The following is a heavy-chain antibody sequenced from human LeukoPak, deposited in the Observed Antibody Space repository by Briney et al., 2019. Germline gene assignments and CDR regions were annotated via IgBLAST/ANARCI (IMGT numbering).Heavy chain of an antibody. CDR3: ARDLVVFEYPIDVFGN. Sequence: ASVKVSCKASGYTFTGYHMHWVRQAPGQGLEWMGWINPNSGDTNYAQKFQGRVTMTRDTSISTAYLELSGLRSDDTAVYYCARDLVVFEYPIDVFGNWGQGTQVTVSS. CDR1: GYTFTGYH. CDR2: INPNSGDT. V-gene: IGHV1-2*02. D-gene: IGHD3-16*01. J-gene: IGHJ4*02.